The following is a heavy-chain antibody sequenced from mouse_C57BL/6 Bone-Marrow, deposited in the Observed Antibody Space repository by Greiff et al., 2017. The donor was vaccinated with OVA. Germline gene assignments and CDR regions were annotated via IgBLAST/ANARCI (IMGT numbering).Heavy chain of an antibody. V-gene: IGHV14-2*01. CDR1: GFNIKDYY. D-gene: IGHD2-1*01. Sequence: EVKLQESGAELVKPGASVKLSCTASGFNIKDYYMHWVKQRTEQGLEWIGRIDPEDGETKYAPKFQGKATITADTSSNTAYLQLSSLTSEDTAVYYCAIYYGNSYWYFDVWGTGTTVTVSS. J-gene: IGHJ1*03. CDR2: IDPEDGET. CDR3: AIYYGNSYWYFDV.